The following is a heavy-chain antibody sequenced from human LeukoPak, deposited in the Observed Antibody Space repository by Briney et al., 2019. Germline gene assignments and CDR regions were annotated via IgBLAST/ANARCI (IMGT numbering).Heavy chain of an antibody. V-gene: IGHV1-8*01. Sequence: ASVKVSCKASEYTFTSYDINWVRQATGQGLEWMGWMSPDSGNTGYAQKFQGRVTMTRNTSINTAYMELSSLRSEDTAVYYCARGTPSGWYGAVYWGQGTLVTVSS. D-gene: IGHD6-19*01. J-gene: IGHJ4*02. CDR2: MSPDSGNT. CDR1: EYTFTSYD. CDR3: ARGTPSGWYGAVY.